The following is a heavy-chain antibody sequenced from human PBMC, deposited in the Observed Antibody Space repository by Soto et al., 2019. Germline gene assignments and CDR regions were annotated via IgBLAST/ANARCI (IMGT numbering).Heavy chain of an antibody. D-gene: IGHD7-27*01. V-gene: IGHV3-7*03. CDR1: GFTLSSSW. Sequence: GGSLRLCCSASGFTLSSSWMSGVRQAPGKGLEWVANIKQDGSEKYDVDSVRGRFTISRDNAKNSLYLQMNSLRAEDTAVYYCATGDQYFDYWGQGTLVTVSS. CDR2: IKQDGSEK. J-gene: IGHJ4*02. CDR3: ATGDQYFDY.